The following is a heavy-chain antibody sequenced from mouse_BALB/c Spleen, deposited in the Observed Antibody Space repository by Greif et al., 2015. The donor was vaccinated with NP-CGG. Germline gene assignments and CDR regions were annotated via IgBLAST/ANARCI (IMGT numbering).Heavy chain of an antibody. CDR3: ARDTLYRENAMDY. CDR1: GFTFTDYY. V-gene: IGHV7-3*02. CDR2: IRNKANGYTT. D-gene: IGHD2-14*01. Sequence: EVKLMESGGGLVQPGGSLRLSCATSGFTFTDYYMSWVRQPPGKALEWLGFIRNKANGYTTEYSASVKGRFTISRDNSQSILYLQMNTLRAEDSATYYCARDTLYRENAMDYWGQGTSVTVSS. J-gene: IGHJ4*01.